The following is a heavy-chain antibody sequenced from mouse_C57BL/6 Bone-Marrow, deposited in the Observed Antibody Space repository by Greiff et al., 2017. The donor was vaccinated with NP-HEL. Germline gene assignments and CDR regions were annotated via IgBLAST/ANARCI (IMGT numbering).Heavy chain of an antibody. CDR3: ARVYYGNYGTPGGFDG. V-gene: IGHV1-82*01. J-gene: IGHJ1*03. D-gene: IGHD2-1*01. CDR1: GYAFSSSW. Sequence: QVQLQQSGPELVKPGASVKISCKASGYAFSSSWMNWVKQRPGKGLEWIGRIYPGDGDTNYNGKFKGKATLTADKSSSTAYMQLSSLTSEDSAVYFCARVYYGNYGTPGGFDGWGTGTTVTVSS. CDR2: IYPGDGDT.